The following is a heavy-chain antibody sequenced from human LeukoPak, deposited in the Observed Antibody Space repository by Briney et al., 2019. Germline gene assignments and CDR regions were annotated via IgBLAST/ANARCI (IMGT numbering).Heavy chain of an antibody. D-gene: IGHD2-2*02. CDR3: ARDSRDCSSTSCYTEYAFDI. CDR1: GFTFSSYA. Sequence: GGSLRLSCAASGFTFSSYAMHWVRQAPGKGLEWVAVISYDGSNKYYADSVKGRFTISRDNSKNTLYLQMNSLRAEDTAVYYCARDSRDCSSTSCYTEYAFDIWGQGTMVTVSS. V-gene: IGHV3-30-3*01. CDR2: ISYDGSNK. J-gene: IGHJ3*02.